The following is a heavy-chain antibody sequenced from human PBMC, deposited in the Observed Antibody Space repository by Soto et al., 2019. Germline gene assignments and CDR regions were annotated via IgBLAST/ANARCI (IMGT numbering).Heavy chain of an antibody. Sequence: QVQLVQSGAEVKKPGASVKVSCKAAGHTFTSYGISWVRQAPGQGLESMGWISAYNGNTNYAQKLQGRVTMTTDTSTSTAYMELRSVRSDDTAVYYCAVAYCGGDCYPDVWGQGTTVTVSS. J-gene: IGHJ6*02. CDR1: GHTFTSYG. CDR2: ISAYNGNT. CDR3: AVAYCGGDCYPDV. D-gene: IGHD2-21*02. V-gene: IGHV1-18*01.